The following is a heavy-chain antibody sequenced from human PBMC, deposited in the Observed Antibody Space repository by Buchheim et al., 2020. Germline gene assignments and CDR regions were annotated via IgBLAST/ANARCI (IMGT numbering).Heavy chain of an antibody. CDR3: ARVATTDAFDI. CDR2: IYHGGSS. V-gene: IGHV4-30-2*01. D-gene: IGHD1-26*01. J-gene: IGHJ3*02. Sequence: QLQLQESGSGLVKPSQTPSLTCAVSGGSISSGDSSWSWIRQPPGRGLDWIGYIYHGGSSYYSPSLKSRVTVSVDRSKNQFSLKLSSVTAADTAVYYCARVATTDAFDIWGQGT. CDR1: GGSISSGDSS.